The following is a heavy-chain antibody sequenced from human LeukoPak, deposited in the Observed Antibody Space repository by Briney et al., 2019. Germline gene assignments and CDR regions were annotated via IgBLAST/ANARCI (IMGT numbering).Heavy chain of an antibody. V-gene: IGHV3-30*02. D-gene: IGHD4-17*01. J-gene: IGHJ4*02. CDR2: IRYDGSNK. CDR1: GFTFSSYG. Sequence: GGSLRLSCAASGFTFSSYGMHWVRQAPGKGLEWVAFIRYDGSNKYYADSVKGRFTISRDNSKNTLYLQMNSLRAEDTAVYYCAKDDDGAQAPFDYWGQGTLVTVSS. CDR3: AKDDDGAQAPFDY.